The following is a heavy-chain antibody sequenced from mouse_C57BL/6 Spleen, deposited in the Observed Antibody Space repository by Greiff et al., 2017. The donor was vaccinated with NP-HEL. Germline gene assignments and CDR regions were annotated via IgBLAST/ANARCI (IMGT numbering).Heavy chain of an antibody. CDR2: ISSGGSYT. J-gene: IGHJ3*01. CDR1: GFTFSSYG. D-gene: IGHD3-2*02. Sequence: EVQLQESGGDLVKPGGSLKLSCAASGFTFSSYGMSWVRQTPDKRLEWVATISSGGSYTYYPDSVKGRFTISRDNAKNTLYLQMSSLKSEDTAMYYCARREGSDLSWFAYWGQGTLVTVSA. CDR3: ARREGSDLSWFAY. V-gene: IGHV5-6*01.